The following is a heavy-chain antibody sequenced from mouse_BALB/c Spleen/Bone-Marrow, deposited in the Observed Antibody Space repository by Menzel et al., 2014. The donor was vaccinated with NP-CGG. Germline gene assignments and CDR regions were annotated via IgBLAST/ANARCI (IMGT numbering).Heavy chain of an antibody. D-gene: IGHD1-1*01. V-gene: IGHV14-3*02. CDR3: ATYYYGRSLFAF. Sequence: EVQLQESGAELVKPGASLKLSCTASDFNIKDTYMHWVKQRPEQGLEWIRRIDPANGNTKYDPKFQVKATITADTSSNTTYLQLSSLTSEDTAVYYCATYYYGRSLFAFWGQGTLVTVSA. J-gene: IGHJ3*01. CDR2: IDPANGNT. CDR1: DFNIKDTY.